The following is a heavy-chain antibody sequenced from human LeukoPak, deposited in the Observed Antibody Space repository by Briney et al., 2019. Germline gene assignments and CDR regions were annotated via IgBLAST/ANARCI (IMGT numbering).Heavy chain of an antibody. J-gene: IGHJ4*02. Sequence: SETLSLTCAVYGGSFSGYYWSWIRQPPGKGLEWIGEINYSGSTDYNSSLKSRVFISVDTSKNQFSLKVTSVSAADTAIHYCARGSYYDFWSGYGWETFFFDYWGQGHLVAVSS. CDR3: ARGSYYDFWSGYGWETFFFDY. CDR2: INYSGST. CDR1: GGSFSGYY. V-gene: IGHV4-34*01. D-gene: IGHD3-3*01.